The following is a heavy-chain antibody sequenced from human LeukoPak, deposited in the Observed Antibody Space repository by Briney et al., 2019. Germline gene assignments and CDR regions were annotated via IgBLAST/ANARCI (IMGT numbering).Heavy chain of an antibody. J-gene: IGHJ4*02. V-gene: IGHV3-30*04. Sequence: GRSPRLSCAASGFTFSSYAMHWLRQAPGKGLEWVAVISYDGSNKYYADSVKGRFTISRDNSKNTLYLQMNSPRAEDTAAYYCAKDGNWARFENWGQGTLVTVSS. D-gene: IGHD7-27*01. CDR2: ISYDGSNK. CDR3: AKDGNWARFEN. CDR1: GFTFSSYA.